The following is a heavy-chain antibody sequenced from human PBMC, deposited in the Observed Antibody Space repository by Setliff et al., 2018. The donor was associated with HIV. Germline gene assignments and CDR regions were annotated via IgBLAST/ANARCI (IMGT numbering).Heavy chain of an antibody. V-gene: IGHV3-30*04. D-gene: IGHD3-22*01. CDR2: ISHDGSIE. J-gene: IGHJ3*02. CDR3: ARDIYDTSGYYYAFDI. CDR1: GFTFRSYA. Sequence: GGSLRLSCAASGFTFRSYAMHWVRQAPGKGLEWVADISHDGSIEDYADSVRGRFTISRDNSKSAVYLQMNSLRPEDTALYYCARDIYDTSGYYYAFDIWGQGTMVTVSS.